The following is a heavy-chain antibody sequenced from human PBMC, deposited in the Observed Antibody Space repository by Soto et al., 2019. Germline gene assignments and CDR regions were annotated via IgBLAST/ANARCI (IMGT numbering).Heavy chain of an antibody. V-gene: IGHV3-23*01. Sequence: GGSLRLSCAASGFTFSSYAMSWVRQAPGKGLEWVSAISGSGGSTYYADSVKGRFTISRDNSKNTLYLQMNSLRAEDTAVYYCAKGVWFGELLVGNYYYYMDVWGKGTTVTVSS. J-gene: IGHJ6*03. CDR3: AKGVWFGELLVGNYYYYMDV. CDR1: GFTFSSYA. D-gene: IGHD3-10*01. CDR2: ISGSGGST.